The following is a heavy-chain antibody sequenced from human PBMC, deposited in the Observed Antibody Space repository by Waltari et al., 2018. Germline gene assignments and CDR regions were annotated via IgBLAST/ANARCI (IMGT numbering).Heavy chain of an antibody. J-gene: IGHJ4*02. CDR1: GFSFSSSW. CDR2: IKRDASEK. V-gene: IGHV3-7*04. Sequence: QLVESGGGLVQPGGSLRLSCRASGFSFSSSWMTWVRQAPGKGLEWVANIKRDASEKSYVGSVEGRFTISRDNAENSLYLQMNSLRVEDTAVYYCARDLMRVAGTLWCQGTLVTVSS. CDR3: ARDLMRVAGTL. D-gene: IGHD6-13*01.